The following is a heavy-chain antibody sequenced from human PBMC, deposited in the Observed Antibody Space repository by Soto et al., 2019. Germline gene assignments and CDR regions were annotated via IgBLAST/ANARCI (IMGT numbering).Heavy chain of an antibody. J-gene: IGHJ3*02. CDR3: ARGEHGEIDAFDI. V-gene: IGHV1-2*04. Sequence: GASVEVSCKASGYTFTGYYMHWVRQAPGQGLEWMGWINPNSGGTNYAQKFQGWVTMTRDTSISTAYMELSRLRSDDTAVYYCARGEHGEIDAFDIWGQGTMVTVS. D-gene: IGHD3-10*01. CDR2: INPNSGGT. CDR1: GYTFTGYY.